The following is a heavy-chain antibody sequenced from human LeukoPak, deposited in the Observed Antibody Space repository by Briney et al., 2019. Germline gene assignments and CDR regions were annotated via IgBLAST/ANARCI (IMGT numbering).Heavy chain of an antibody. CDR2: ISYDGSNK. J-gene: IGHJ4*02. CDR1: GFTFSSYA. CDR3: AKTLRSWIQLQYYFDY. Sequence: GGSLRLSCAASGFTFSSYAMHWVRQAPGKGLEWVAVISYDGSNKYYADSVKGRFTISRDNSKNTLYLQMNSLRAEDTAVYYRAKTLRSWIQLQYYFDYWGQGILVTVSS. V-gene: IGHV3-30-3*02. D-gene: IGHD5-18*01.